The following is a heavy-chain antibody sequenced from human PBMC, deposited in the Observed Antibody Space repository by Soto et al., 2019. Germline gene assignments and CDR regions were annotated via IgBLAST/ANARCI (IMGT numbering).Heavy chain of an antibody. Sequence: EVQLLESGGGLVQPGGSLRLSCAASGFSFSTYAMSWVRLAPGKGLEWVSGISGSGATTFGPDSVKGRFTISRDNSKNTLYLQMSSLRAEDTAVYYCARIVRAYMITFGEFDFWGQGTMVTVSS. V-gene: IGHV3-23*01. CDR1: GFSFSTYA. D-gene: IGHD3-16*01. J-gene: IGHJ3*01. CDR3: ARIVRAYMITFGEFDF. CDR2: ISGSGATT.